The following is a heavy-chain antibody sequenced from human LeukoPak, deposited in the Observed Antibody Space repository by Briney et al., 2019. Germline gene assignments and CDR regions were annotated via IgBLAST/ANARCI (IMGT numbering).Heavy chain of an antibody. CDR3: AREGYYDILTGYLSIEDY. J-gene: IGHJ4*02. CDR2: FSAYNGNT. D-gene: IGHD3-9*01. CDR1: GYTFTSYG. Sequence: ASVKVSCKASGYTFTSYGISWVRQAPGQGLEWMGWFSAYNGNTNYAQKLQGRVTMTTDTSTSTAYMELRSLRSDDTAVYYCAREGYYDILTGYLSIEDYWGQGTLVTVSS. V-gene: IGHV1-18*01.